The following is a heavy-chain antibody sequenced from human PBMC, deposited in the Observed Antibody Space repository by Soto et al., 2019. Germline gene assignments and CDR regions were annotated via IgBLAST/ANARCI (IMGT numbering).Heavy chain of an antibody. V-gene: IGHV4-39*01. D-gene: IGHD4-17*01. J-gene: IGHJ6*02. Sequence: SETLSLTCTVSGGSISSSSYYWGWIRQPPGKGLEWIGSIYYSGSTYYNPSLKSRVTISVDTSKNQFSLKLSSLTAAETAVYYCARHYVAPYGDYTRFDYYYYGMDVWGQGTTVTVSS. CDR2: IYYSGST. CDR3: ARHYVAPYGDYTRFDYYYYGMDV. CDR1: GGSISSSSYY.